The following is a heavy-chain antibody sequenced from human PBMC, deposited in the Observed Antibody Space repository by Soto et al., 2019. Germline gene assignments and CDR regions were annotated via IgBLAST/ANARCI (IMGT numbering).Heavy chain of an antibody. J-gene: IGHJ6*03. V-gene: IGHV4-61*01. Sequence: SETLSLTCTVSGGPVSSGSYYWSWIRQPPGKGLEWIGYIYYSGSTNYNPSLKSRVTISVDTSKNQFSLKLSSVTAADTAVYYCGTLFGVVTTNYYYYYMDVWGKGTTVTVSS. D-gene: IGHD3-3*01. CDR1: GGPVSSGSYY. CDR2: IYYSGST. CDR3: GTLFGVVTTNYYYYYMDV.